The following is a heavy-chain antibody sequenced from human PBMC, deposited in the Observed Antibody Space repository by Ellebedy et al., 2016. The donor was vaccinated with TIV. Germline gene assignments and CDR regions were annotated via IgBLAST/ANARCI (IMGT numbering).Heavy chain of an antibody. D-gene: IGHD3-10*01. V-gene: IGHV4-4*07. CDR3: ARGFSILLWFGEYEDV. Sequence: SETLSLXXTVSGGSISSYYWSWIRQPAGKGLEWIGRIYTSGSTNYNPSLKSRVTISVDTSKNQFSLKLSSVTAADTAVYYCARGFSILLWFGEYEDVWGKGTTVTVSS. CDR2: IYTSGST. J-gene: IGHJ6*04. CDR1: GGSISSYY.